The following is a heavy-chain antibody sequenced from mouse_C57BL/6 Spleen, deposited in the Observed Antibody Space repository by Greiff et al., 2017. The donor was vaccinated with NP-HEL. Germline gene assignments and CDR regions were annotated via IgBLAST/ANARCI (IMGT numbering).Heavy chain of an antibody. Sequence: VQLQQPGAELVMPGASVKLSCKASGYTFTSYWMHWVKQRPGQGLEWIGEIDPSDSYTNYNQKFKGKSTLTVDKSSSTAYMQLSSLTSEDSAVYYCAREGRRRDYFDYWGQGTTLTVSS. CDR1: GYTFTSYW. V-gene: IGHV1-69*01. J-gene: IGHJ2*01. CDR2: IDPSDSYT. CDR3: AREGRRRDYFDY. D-gene: IGHD2-14*01.